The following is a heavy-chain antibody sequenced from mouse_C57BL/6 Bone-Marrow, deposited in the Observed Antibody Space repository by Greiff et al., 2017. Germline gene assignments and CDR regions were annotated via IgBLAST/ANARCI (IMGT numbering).Heavy chain of an antibody. Sequence: QVQLQQSGAELVRPGTSVKVSCKASGYAFTNYLIEWVKLRPGQGLEWIGVINPGSGGTNYNEKFKGKATLTADKSSSTAYMQLSSLTSEDSAVYFCARPNLGTQLGRDYWGQGTTLTVSS. J-gene: IGHJ2*01. CDR1: GYAFTNYL. V-gene: IGHV1-54*01. CDR2: INPGSGGT. CDR3: ARPNLGTQLGRDY. D-gene: IGHD4-1*02.